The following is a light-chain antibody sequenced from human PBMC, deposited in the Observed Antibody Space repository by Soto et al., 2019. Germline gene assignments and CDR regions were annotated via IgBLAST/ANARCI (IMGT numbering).Light chain of an antibody. J-gene: IGLJ1*01. CDR1: SSDIGGYNY. CDR2: GVT. V-gene: IGLV2-14*01. Sequence: QSVLTQPASVSESPGQSITISCAVTSSDIGGYNYVSWYQQHPDKAPKLMIYGVTNRPSGVSDRFSGSKSGNTASLTISGLQAEDEAAYYCTSYTSSSTYVFGTGTKVTVL. CDR3: TSYTSSSTYV.